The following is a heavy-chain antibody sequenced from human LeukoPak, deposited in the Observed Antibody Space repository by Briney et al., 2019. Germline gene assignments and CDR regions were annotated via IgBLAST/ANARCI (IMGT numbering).Heavy chain of an antibody. V-gene: IGHV5-51*01. D-gene: IGHD1-14*01. J-gene: IGHJ4*02. Sequence: GESLKIYCKGSGYSFTSYWILWVRQMPGKCLEWMVIIYPRDSDTRYSPSFQGQVTISADKSISTAYLQWTSLNASDTAMYYCASHSSEGDYWGQGTLVTVSS. CDR3: ASHSSEGDY. CDR1: GYSFTSYW. CDR2: IYPRDSDT.